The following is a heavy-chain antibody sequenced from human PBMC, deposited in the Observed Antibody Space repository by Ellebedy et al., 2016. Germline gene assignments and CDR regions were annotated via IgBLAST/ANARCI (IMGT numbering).Heavy chain of an antibody. CDR1: GFTFKTYA. CDR2: LSGSGPKT. V-gene: IGHV3-23*01. J-gene: IGHJ4*02. D-gene: IGHD4-17*01. Sequence: GESLKISXAASGFTFKTYAMSWVRQAPGEGLEWVSTLSGSGPKTYYADSVQGRFTISRDNSKSTLYLQMNSLRAEDTAVYYCRQGHYANYWGQGTLVTVSS. CDR3: RQGHYANY.